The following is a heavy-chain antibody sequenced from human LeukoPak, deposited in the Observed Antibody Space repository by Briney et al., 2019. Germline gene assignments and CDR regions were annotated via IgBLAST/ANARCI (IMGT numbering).Heavy chain of an antibody. CDR3: AKASWGYSSGWYRVPFDY. CDR2: ISGGGGST. V-gene: IGHV3-23*01. Sequence: PGGSLRLSCAASGFTFTSYSMNWVRQAPGKGLEWVSTISGGGGSTYYADSVKGRFTISRDNSKNTLYLQVNSLRAEDTAVYYCAKASWGYSSGWYRVPFDYWGQGTLVTVSS. J-gene: IGHJ4*02. D-gene: IGHD6-19*01. CDR1: GFTFTSYS.